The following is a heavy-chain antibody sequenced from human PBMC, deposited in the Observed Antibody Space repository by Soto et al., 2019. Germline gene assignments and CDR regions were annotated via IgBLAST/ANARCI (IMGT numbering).Heavy chain of an antibody. CDR1: GFTFSSYG. J-gene: IGHJ6*04. V-gene: IGHV3-33*01. CDR2: IWYDGSNK. Sequence: LKLSFAASGFTFSSYGMHWVRQAPGKGLEWVAVIWYDGSNKYYADSVKGRFTISRDNSKNTLYLQMNSLRAEDTAVYYCAGDHQYSSSSPKHYYYYYGMEVWGKGITVTVSA. D-gene: IGHD6-6*01. CDR3: AGDHQYSSSSPKHYYYYYGMEV.